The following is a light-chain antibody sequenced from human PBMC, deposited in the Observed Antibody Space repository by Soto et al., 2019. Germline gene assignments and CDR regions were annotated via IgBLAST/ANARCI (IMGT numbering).Light chain of an antibody. CDR3: QQYSNWPPAIT. CDR1: ESISTN. J-gene: IGKJ5*01. Sequence: VVMTQSPATLSVSPGERVTLSCRASESISTNLAWFQRKPGQPPRLLIYGSSTRATGVPDRFSGSGSGTEFTLIISSLQSEDVALYYCQQYSNWPPAITFGQGTRLEIK. V-gene: IGKV3-15*01. CDR2: GSS.